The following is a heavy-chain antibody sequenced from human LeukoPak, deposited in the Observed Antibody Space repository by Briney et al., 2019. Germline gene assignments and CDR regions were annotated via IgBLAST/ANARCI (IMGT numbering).Heavy chain of an antibody. CDR3: ARGGRRTDLDY. D-gene: IGHD1-1*01. Sequence: SETLSLTCTVSGGSISSYYWSWIRQPPGKGLEWLGYIYYSGSTNYNPSLKSRVTISVETSKNQFSLKLSSVTAADTAVYYCARGGRRTDLDYWGQGTLVTVSS. CDR1: GGSISSYY. V-gene: IGHV4-59*01. J-gene: IGHJ4*02. CDR2: IYYSGST.